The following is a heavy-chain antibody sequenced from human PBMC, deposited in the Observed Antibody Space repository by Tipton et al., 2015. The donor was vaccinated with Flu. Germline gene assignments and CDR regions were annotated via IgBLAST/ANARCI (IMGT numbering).Heavy chain of an antibody. CDR2: IYYDGNT. D-gene: IGHD3-3*01. J-gene: IGHJ6*02. Sequence: GLVKPSQTLSLTCSVSGGSVSSGSYYWTWVRQLPGKGLEWIGYIYYDGNTFYNPSLESRVTISVDMPENQFSLNLRSVTAADTAVYFCARGSSIFGVPEPMDVWGQGTTVTVSS. CDR3: ARGSSIFGVPEPMDV. V-gene: IGHV4-31*03. CDR1: GGSVSSGSYY.